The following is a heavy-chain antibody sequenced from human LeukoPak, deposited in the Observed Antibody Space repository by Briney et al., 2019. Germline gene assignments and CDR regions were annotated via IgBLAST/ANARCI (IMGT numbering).Heavy chain of an antibody. CDR3: AKDYWDDDYGAFDI. V-gene: IGHV3-23*01. CDR2: ISGSGGST. CDR1: GFTFSSHG. D-gene: IGHD4-17*01. J-gene: IGHJ3*02. Sequence: PGGSLRLSCAASGFTFSSHGMSWVRQAPGKGPEWVSAISGSGGSTYYADSVNGRFTISRDNSKNTLYLQMNSLRAEDTAVYYCAKDYWDDDYGAFDIWGQGTMVTVSS.